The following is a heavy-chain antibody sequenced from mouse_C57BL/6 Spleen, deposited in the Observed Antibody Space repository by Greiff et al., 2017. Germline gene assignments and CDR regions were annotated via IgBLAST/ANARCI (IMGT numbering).Heavy chain of an antibody. J-gene: IGHJ2*01. CDR3: TTGMISSAEDY. CDR1: GFTFKDYY. D-gene: IGHD2-4*01. Sequence: VHVQQSGAELVRPGASVKLSCTASGFTFKDYYMHWVKQRPEQGLEWIGWIDPDNGDTEYASKFQGKATITADTSSNTAYLQLSSLTSEDTAVYYWTTGMISSAEDYWGQGTTLTVSS. CDR2: IDPDNGDT. V-gene: IGHV14-4*01.